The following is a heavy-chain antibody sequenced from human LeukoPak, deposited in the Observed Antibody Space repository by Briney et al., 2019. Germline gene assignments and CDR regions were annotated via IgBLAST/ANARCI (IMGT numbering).Heavy chain of an antibody. CDR1: GGSIDNYY. V-gene: IGHV4-59*08. CDR2: ISDSGST. CDR3: ARKNSFDI. D-gene: IGHD2/OR15-2a*01. Sequence: PETLSLTCTVSGGSIDNYYWNWIRQPPGKGLEWIAYISDSGSTNYNPSLKSRVTISLDTSKNQFSLKLTSVTAADTAMYYCARKNSFDIWGRGTTVTV. J-gene: IGHJ3*02.